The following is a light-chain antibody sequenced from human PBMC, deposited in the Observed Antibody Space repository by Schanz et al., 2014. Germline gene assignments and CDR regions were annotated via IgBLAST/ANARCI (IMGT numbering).Light chain of an antibody. V-gene: IGLV1-40*01. J-gene: IGLJ3*02. CDR1: SSNIGAGYD. CDR3: GTWDTSLTVVM. Sequence: QSVLTQPPSVSGAPGQRVTISCTGSSSNIGAGYDVHWYQQLPGTAPKLLIYGNSNRPSGVPDRFSGSKSGTSATLDITGLQTGDEADYFCGTWDTSLTVVMFGAGTKLTVL. CDR2: GNS.